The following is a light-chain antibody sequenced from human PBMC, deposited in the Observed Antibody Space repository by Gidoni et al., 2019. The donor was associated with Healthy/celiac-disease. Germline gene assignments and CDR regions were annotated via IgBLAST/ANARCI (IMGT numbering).Light chain of an antibody. Sequence: EIVLTQSPVTLSLSPGERATLSCRASQSVSSYLAWYQQKPGQAPRLLIHGASNRATGIPARFSGSGSGTDFTLTISSLEPEDFAVYYCQQRSNWPPMYTFGQGTKLEIK. J-gene: IGKJ2*01. CDR1: QSVSSY. CDR3: QQRSNWPPMYT. CDR2: GAS. V-gene: IGKV3-11*01.